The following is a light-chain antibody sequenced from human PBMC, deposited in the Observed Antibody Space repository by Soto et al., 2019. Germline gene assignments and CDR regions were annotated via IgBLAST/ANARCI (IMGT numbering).Light chain of an antibody. V-gene: IGKV3-20*01. CDR1: QSVITSY. Sequence: DIVLTQSPGTLSLSPGERATLSCRASQSVITSYFAWYQQKPGQAPRLLIYGTSTRATGSPDRFSGSGSGTDFSLTISRLEPEDFAVYFCQQYSSSPPVTFGQGTRLEIK. CDR3: QQYSSSPPVT. J-gene: IGKJ5*01. CDR2: GTS.